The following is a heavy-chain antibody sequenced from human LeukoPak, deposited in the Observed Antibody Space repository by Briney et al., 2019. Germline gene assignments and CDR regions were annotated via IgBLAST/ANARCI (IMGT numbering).Heavy chain of an antibody. CDR2: VNPNNGDT. J-gene: IGHJ4*02. D-gene: IGHD3-10*01. CDR3: ATPPLASGIYYAY. V-gene: IGHV1-2*02. Sequence: ASVKVSCKASGYTFTGYYMHWVRLTPGQGLEWMGWVNPNNGDTNYAQKFQGRVTMTRDTSINTAYMELTSLTSDDTAVYYCATPPLASGIYYAYWGQGTLVTVSS. CDR1: GYTFTGYY.